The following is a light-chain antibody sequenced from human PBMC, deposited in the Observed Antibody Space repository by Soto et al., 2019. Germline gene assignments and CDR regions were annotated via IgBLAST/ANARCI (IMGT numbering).Light chain of an antibody. CDR1: QSVSSNY. CDR2: GAS. V-gene: IGKV3-20*01. J-gene: IGKJ4*01. CDR3: QQYKDWPTLT. Sequence: EIVWTQSPGTRSLSPGDRVTLSCRASQSVSSNYLAWYQQKPCQAPRLLIYGASRRATGIPDRFSGSGSGTDFTLTISSLQSEDFAVYYCQQYKDWPTLTFGGGTKLDIK.